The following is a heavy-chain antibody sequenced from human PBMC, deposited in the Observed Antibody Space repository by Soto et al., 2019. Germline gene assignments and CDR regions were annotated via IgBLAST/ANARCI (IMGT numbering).Heavy chain of an antibody. CDR2: ISGSGGST. Sequence: EVQLLESGGGLVQPGGSLRLSCAASGFTFSSYAMSWVRQAPGKGLEWVSAISGSGGSTYYADSVKGRFTISRDNSKNTLYLQMNSLRAEDTAVYYCAKEXVLRFIATNWFDPWGQGTLVTVSS. D-gene: IGHD3-3*01. CDR1: GFTFSSYA. V-gene: IGHV3-23*01. J-gene: IGHJ5*02. CDR3: AKEXVLRFIATNWFDP.